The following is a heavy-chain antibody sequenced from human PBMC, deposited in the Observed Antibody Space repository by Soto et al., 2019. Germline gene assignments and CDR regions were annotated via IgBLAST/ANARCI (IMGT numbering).Heavy chain of an antibody. V-gene: IGHV3-23*01. D-gene: IGHD7-27*01. Sequence: VQLLESGGDLVQPGGSLRLSCVASGFILNNYAMSWVRQAPGKGLGWVSTIGGTDGDSDGVPWYEDSVKGRFTISRDSSANTLFLHMDKLRAEDSALYYCVKRGRNWGAFDFWGQGTTVVVSS. CDR2: IGGTDGDSDGVP. CDR3: VKRGRNWGAFDF. CDR1: GFILNNYA. J-gene: IGHJ3*01.